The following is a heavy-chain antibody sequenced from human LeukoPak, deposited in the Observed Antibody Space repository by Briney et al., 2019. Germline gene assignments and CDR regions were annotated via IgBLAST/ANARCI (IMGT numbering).Heavy chain of an antibody. CDR3: ARVDCSGGSCYGFDP. V-gene: IGHV1-2*02. D-gene: IGHD2-15*01. CDR2: INPNSGGT. Sequence: ASVKVSCKASGYTFTGYYMHWMRQAPGQGLEWMGWINPNSGGTNYAQKFQGRVTMTRDTSISTAYMELSRLRSDDTAVYYCARVDCSGGSCYGFDPWGQGTLVTVSS. J-gene: IGHJ5*02. CDR1: GYTFTGYY.